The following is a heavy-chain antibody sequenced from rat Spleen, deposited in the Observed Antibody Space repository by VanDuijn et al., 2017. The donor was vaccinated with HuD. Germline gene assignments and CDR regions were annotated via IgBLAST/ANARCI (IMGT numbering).Heavy chain of an antibody. D-gene: IGHD1-12*02. CDR3: AVAGDGY. Sequence: EVQLVESGGGLVQPGRSMKLSCAASGFTFSNYYMAWVRQAPTKGLEWVASISTGGGNTNYRDSVKGRFTISRDNVENIVYLQMNSLKCEDTATYYCAVAGDGYWGQGVMVTVSS. V-gene: IGHV5-25*01. CDR1: GFTFSNYY. J-gene: IGHJ2*01. CDR2: ISTGGGNT.